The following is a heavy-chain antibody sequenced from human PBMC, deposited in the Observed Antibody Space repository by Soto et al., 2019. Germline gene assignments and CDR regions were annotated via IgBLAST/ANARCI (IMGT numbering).Heavy chain of an antibody. J-gene: IGHJ6*02. Sequence: ASVKVSCKASGGTFSSYAISWVRQAPGQGLEWMGGIIPIFGTANYAQKFQGRVTITADESTSSAYMELSSLRSEDTAVYYCARAGMTTSDYYYGMDVWGQGTTVTVSS. CDR2: IIPIFGTA. D-gene: IGHD4-4*01. V-gene: IGHV1-69*13. CDR1: GGTFSSYA. CDR3: ARAGMTTSDYYYGMDV.